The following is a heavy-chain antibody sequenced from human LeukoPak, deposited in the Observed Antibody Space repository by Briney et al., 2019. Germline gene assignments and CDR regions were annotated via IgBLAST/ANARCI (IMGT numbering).Heavy chain of an antibody. CDR2: IYYSGST. Sequence: SETLSLTCAVYGGSFSGYYWSWIRQPPGKGLEWIGSIYYSGSTYYNPSLKSRVTISVDTSKNQFSLKLSSVTAADTAVYYCARRPLGSSLDYWGQGTLVTVSS. CDR1: GGSFSGYY. D-gene: IGHD6-13*01. J-gene: IGHJ4*02. V-gene: IGHV4-34*01. CDR3: ARRPLGSSLDY.